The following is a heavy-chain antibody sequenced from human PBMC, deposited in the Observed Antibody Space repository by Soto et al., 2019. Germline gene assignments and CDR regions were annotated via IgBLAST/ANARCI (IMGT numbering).Heavy chain of an antibody. Sequence: VQLQESGPGLVKPSETLSLTCTVSGGSISSYYWSWIRQPPGKGLEWIGYVYYTGSTSYNPSLKSRVTMSIDTSKSQFFLTMTSVTAADTAVYYCATFQPQDSYGYPAFFDFWGQGALVTVSS. D-gene: IGHD5-18*01. V-gene: IGHV4-59*01. CDR2: VYYTGST. CDR1: GGSISSYY. J-gene: IGHJ4*02. CDR3: ATFQPQDSYGYPAFFDF.